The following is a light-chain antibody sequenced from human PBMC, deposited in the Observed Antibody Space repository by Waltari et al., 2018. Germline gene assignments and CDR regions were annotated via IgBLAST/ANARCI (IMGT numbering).Light chain of an antibody. CDR3: SCYISSSVF. J-gene: IGLJ2*01. CDR2: EVR. Sequence: QSALTQPASVSGSPGQSITISCTRSSFYVCAYNYVSWYQQHPGKAPKLIIYEVRNRPSVISNRFSGSKSGNTASLTISGLQPEDEATYYCSCYISSSVFFGGGTKLTVL. CDR1: SFYVCAYNY. V-gene: IGLV2-14*03.